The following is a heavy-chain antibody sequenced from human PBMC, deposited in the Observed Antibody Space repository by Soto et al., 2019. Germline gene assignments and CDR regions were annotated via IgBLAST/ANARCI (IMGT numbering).Heavy chain of an antibody. J-gene: IGHJ4*02. D-gene: IGHD2-2*02. CDR3: ARIPTYGSSTSCYKTAFDY. CDR2: IDWDDDK. V-gene: IGHV2-70*04. Sequence: SGPTLVNPTQILTLTCTFSGFSLSTGGMRVSWIRQPPGKALEWLARIDWDDDKFYSTSLKTRLTISKDTSKNQVVLTMTNMDPVDTATYFCARIPTYGSSTSCYKTAFDYWGQGALVTVSS. CDR1: GFSLSTGGMR.